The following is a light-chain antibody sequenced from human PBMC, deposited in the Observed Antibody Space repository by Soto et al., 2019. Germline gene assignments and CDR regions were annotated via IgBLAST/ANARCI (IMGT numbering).Light chain of an antibody. J-gene: IGKJ1*01. CDR2: DAS. V-gene: IGKV1-5*01. Sequence: DIRMTQPPSTLSAFVGDRVTITCRASQSISLSLAWYQQKPGKAPDLLISDASNLERGVPSRLSGSGSGTEFTLTISSLQPDDFANYYCQQYNSYWTFGPGTKVDIK. CDR1: QSISLS. CDR3: QQYNSYWT.